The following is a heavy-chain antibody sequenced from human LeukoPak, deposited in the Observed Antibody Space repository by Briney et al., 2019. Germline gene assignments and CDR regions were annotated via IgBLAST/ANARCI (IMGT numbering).Heavy chain of an antibody. J-gene: IGHJ4*02. CDR3: AKDPIFSGSYGVFDY. CDR1: GFTFSSSA. Sequence: GGSLRLSCAASGFTFSSSAMSWVRQVPGKGLEWVSTIIDSGNSIYYADSAEGRFTISRDNSKNTLYLQMNSLRAGDTAVYYCAKDPIFSGSYGVFDYWGLGTLVTVSS. V-gene: IGHV3-23*01. CDR2: IIDSGNSI. D-gene: IGHD1-26*01.